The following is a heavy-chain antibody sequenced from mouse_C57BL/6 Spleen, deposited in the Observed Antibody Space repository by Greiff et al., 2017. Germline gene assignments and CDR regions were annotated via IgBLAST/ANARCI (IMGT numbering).Heavy chain of an antibody. D-gene: IGHD2-13*01. J-gene: IGHJ4*01. CDR1: GYTFTSYW. CDR2: IHPNSGST. V-gene: IGHV1-64*01. CDR3: AGDYPYAMDD. Sequence: QVQLQQPGAELVKPGASVKLSRKASGYTFTSYWMHWVKQRPGQGLEWIGMIHPNSGSTNYNEKFKSKATLTVDKSSSTAYMQLSSLTSEDSAVYYCAGDYPYAMDDWGQGTSVTVSS.